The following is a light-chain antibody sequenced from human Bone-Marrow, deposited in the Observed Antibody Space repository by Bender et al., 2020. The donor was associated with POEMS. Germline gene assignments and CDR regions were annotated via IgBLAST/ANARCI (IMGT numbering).Light chain of an antibody. J-gene: IGLJ2*01. CDR3: QSADSNFLYVV. V-gene: IGLV3-25*03. CDR2: KDT. Sequence: SYELTQPPSVSVSPGQTAKITCSGDALPQQYSYWYQQKPGQSPVLVIFKDTERPSEIPDRFSGSTSGTTVTLTISGVHAEDEADYDCQSADSNFLYVVFGGGTKLTVL. CDR1: ALPQQY.